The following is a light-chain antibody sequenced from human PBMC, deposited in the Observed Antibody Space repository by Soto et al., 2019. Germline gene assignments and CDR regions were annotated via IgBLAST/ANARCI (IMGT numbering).Light chain of an antibody. CDR3: QQRLNWPPG. Sequence: EIFLTQSPDTLSLSPGERATLSCRASQCVTNYIAWYQQRPGQAPRLLIYDASNRATGVPARFSGSGSGTDFTLTISDLEPADFGLYYCQQRLNWPPGFGQGTKVDIK. V-gene: IGKV3-11*01. J-gene: IGKJ1*01. CDR2: DAS. CDR1: QCVTNY.